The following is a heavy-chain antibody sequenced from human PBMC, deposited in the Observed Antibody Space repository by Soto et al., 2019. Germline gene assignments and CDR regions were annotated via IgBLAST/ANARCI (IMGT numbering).Heavy chain of an antibody. CDR3: ARDIQIAAAGTYYYYGMDV. D-gene: IGHD6-13*01. V-gene: IGHV4-61*01. CDR2: IYYSGST. CDR1: GGSVSSGRYY. Sequence: TETLSLACTVSGGSVSSGRYYWSWIRQPPGKGLEWIGYIYYSGSTNYNPSLKSRVTISVDTSKNQFSLKLSSVTAADTAVYYCARDIQIAAAGTYYYYGMDVWGQATTVTVSS. J-gene: IGHJ6*02.